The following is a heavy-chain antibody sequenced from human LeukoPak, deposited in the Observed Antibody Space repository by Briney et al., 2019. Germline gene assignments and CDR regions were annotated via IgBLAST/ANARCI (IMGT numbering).Heavy chain of an antibody. V-gene: IGHV4-39*07. CDR3: ARRFDY. Sequence: SETLPLTCTVSGGSISSSSYYWGWIRQPPGKGLEWIGSIYYSGSTYYNPSLKSRVTISVDTSKNQFSLKPSSVTAADTAVYYCARRFDYWGQGTLVTVSS. J-gene: IGHJ4*02. CDR2: IYYSGST. CDR1: GGSISSSSYY.